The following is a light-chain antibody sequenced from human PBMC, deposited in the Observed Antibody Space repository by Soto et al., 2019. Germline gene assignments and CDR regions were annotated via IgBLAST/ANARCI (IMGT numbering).Light chain of an antibody. CDR1: QSISNW. V-gene: IGKV1-5*01. Sequence: DIQIPPSHSNMPAFVGSRVKIPCRASQSISNWLAWYQQNPGTAPKLLIYHASTLESGVPSRFSGSGSGTEFTLTISSLQPEDFATDYCQQYMSYSVGQGTKVEI. CDR3: QQYMSYS. CDR2: HAS. J-gene: IGKJ1*01.